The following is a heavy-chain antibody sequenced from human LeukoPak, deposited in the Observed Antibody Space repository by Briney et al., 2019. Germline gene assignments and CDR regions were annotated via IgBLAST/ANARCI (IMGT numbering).Heavy chain of an antibody. CDR3: ARGATYYYDSSGYYFDY. D-gene: IGHD3-22*01. V-gene: IGHV1-18*01. CDR2: ISAYNGNT. J-gene: IGHJ4*02. Sequence: ASVKVSCKASGHTFTSYGISWVRQAPGQGLEWMGWISAYNGNTNYAQKLQGRVTMTTDTSTSTAYMELRSLRSDDTAVYYCARGATYYYDSSGYYFDYWGQGTLVTVSS. CDR1: GHTFTSYG.